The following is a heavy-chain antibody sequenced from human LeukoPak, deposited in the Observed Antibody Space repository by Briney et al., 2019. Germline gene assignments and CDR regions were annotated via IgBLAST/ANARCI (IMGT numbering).Heavy chain of an antibody. J-gene: IGHJ3*02. CDR3: ARRRYYDSSGYPDAFDI. CDR2: IYPGDSDT. D-gene: IGHD3-22*01. V-gene: IGHV5-51*01. Sequence: GESLKISCKGSGYSFTSYWIGWVRQMPGKGLEWMGIIYPGDSDTRYSPSFHGQVTISADKSISTAYLQWSSLKASDTAMYYCARRRYYDSSGYPDAFDIWGQGTMVTVSS. CDR1: GYSFTSYW.